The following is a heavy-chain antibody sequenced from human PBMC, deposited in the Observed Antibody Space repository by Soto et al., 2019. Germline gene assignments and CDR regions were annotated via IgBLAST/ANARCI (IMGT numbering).Heavy chain of an antibody. CDR3: ARHQSGSGNSNFDF. CDR1: EYSFRIYW. D-gene: IGHD3-10*01. Sequence: LKISCQAFEYSFRIYWISWVRQKPGGGLEWMGRVDPNDSFATYSPSFEGHVSISVDKSTNIVYLQWRSLRASDTATYYCARHQSGSGNSNFDFWGQGTPVTVSS. V-gene: IGHV5-10-1*01. J-gene: IGHJ4*02. CDR2: VDPNDSFA.